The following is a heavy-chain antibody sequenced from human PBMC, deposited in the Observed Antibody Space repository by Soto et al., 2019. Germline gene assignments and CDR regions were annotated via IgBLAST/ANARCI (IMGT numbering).Heavy chain of an antibody. Sequence: GGSLRLSCAASGFTISSNAMYWVRQAPGKGLEWVSAISDRGDTTHYADSVKGRFTISRDTSKNTLYLQLNALRADDTAVYYCAKDKPGTTSFDYWGQGTLVTVSS. D-gene: IGHD1-1*01. CDR1: GFTISSNA. CDR2: ISDRGDTT. V-gene: IGHV3-23*01. CDR3: AKDKPGTTSFDY. J-gene: IGHJ4*02.